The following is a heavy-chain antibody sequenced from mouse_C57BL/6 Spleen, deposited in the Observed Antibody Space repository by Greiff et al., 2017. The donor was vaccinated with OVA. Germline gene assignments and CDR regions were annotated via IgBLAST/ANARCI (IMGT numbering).Heavy chain of an antibody. V-gene: IGHV1-59*01. CDR3: ARANPYLQGDY. CDR1: GYTFTSYW. J-gene: IGHJ2*01. Sequence: QVQLKQPGAELVRPGTSVKLSCKASGYTFTSYWMHWVKQRPGQGLEWIGVIDPSDSYTNYNQKFKGKATLTVDTSSSTAYMQLSSLTSEDSAVYYCARANPYLQGDYWGQGTTLTVSS. CDR2: IDPSDSYT. D-gene: IGHD1-1*01.